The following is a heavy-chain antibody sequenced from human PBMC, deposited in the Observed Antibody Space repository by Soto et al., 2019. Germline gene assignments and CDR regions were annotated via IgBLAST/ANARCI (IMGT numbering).Heavy chain of an antibody. V-gene: IGHV2-5*02. Sequence: QITLQESGPTLVKPTQTLTLTCIFSGFSLSTSGVGVGWIRQPPGQALEWLALIYWDDDKHYSPSLKSRLTIPNHPPKHHLVLTMTNMDPVDTATYYCAHRRAYNNYWSWGHFDYWGQGTLVTVSS. D-gene: IGHD1-20*01. J-gene: IGHJ4*02. CDR2: IYWDDDK. CDR1: GFSLSTSGVG. CDR3: AHRRAYNNYWSWGHFDY.